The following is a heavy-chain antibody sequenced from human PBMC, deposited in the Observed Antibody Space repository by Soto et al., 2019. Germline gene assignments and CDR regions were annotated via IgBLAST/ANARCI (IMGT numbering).Heavy chain of an antibody. V-gene: IGHV3-23*01. J-gene: IGHJ4*02. Sequence: EVQLLESGGGLVQPGGSLRLFCAASGFTFSSHAMIWVRQAPGKGLEWVSSISNSGGTTDYADSVKGRFTISRDNSKNTLYLQMNSLRVEDTAVYYCAKPLATDFDYWGQGTLVTVSS. CDR3: AKPLATDFDY. CDR2: ISNSGGTT. CDR1: GFTFSSHA.